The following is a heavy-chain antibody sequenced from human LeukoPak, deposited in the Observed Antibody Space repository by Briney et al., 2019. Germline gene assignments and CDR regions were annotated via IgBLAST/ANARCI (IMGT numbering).Heavy chain of an antibody. Sequence: PGRSLRLSCSGSGFTFGDYAINWVRQAPGKGLEWVGLIASKAYGETTEYAASVRGRFTISRDDSKNIAYLQMNSLKTEDTAVYFCMSEVERGGSYWGGDSWGRGTLVPVSS. CDR2: IASKAYGETT. CDR1: GFTFGDYA. CDR3: MSEVERGGSYWGGDS. V-gene: IGHV3-49*04. D-gene: IGHD1-26*01. J-gene: IGHJ4*02.